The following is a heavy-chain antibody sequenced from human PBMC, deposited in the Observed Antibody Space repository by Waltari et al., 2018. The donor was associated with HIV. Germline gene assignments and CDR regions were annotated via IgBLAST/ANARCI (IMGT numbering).Heavy chain of an antibody. CDR1: VFTVSNTS. D-gene: IGHD3-10*01. CDR2: IYSGGST. J-gene: IGHJ3*01. CDR3: AREEAVTARGGIDV. Sequence: EVQLVDSGGGLVQPGGSLRLSCAASVFTVSNTSMRGVRQAPGQGLEWVSVIYSGGSTYYADSVKGRFTISRDNSKNTLYLQMNSLRVEDTAVYYCAREEAVTARGGIDVWGQGTMVTVSS. V-gene: IGHV3-66*01.